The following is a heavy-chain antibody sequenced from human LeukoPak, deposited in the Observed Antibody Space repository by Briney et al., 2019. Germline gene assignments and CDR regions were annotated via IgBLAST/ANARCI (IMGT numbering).Heavy chain of an antibody. CDR2: IGIRGDT. CDR3: ARGGIQVSGIDEFAY. V-gene: IGHV3-13*01. J-gene: IGHJ4*02. D-gene: IGHD6-19*01. CDR1: GFNFIDYD. Sequence: GGSLRLSCVASGFNFIDYDMHWVRQGIGKGLEWVSAIGIRGDTHYSGFVKGRFTISRENAESSLYLQMNSLRAEDTAVYYCARGGIQVSGIDEFAYWGQGTLVTVSS.